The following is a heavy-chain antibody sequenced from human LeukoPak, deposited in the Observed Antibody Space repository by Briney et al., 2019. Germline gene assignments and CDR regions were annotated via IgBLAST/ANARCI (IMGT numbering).Heavy chain of an antibody. J-gene: IGHJ4*02. V-gene: IGHV3-23*01. CDR3: AKDSQYSSGWYDRTPFDY. CDR2: ISGSGGRT. CDR1: GFTFSSYA. Sequence: GGSLRLSCAASGFTFSSYAMSWVRQAPGKALEWVSAISGSGGRTYYADSVKGRFTISRDNSKNTLYLQMNSLRAEDTAVYYCAKDSQYSSGWYDRTPFDYWGQGTLVTVSS. D-gene: IGHD6-19*01.